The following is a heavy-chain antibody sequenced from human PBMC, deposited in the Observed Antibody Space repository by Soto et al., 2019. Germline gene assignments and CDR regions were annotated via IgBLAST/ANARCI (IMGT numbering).Heavy chain of an antibody. D-gene: IGHD3-3*01. CDR3: ARVRTIFGVVINSPYYYYGMDG. J-gene: IGHJ6*02. V-gene: IGHV4-30-4*01. Sequence: PSETLSLTCTVSGGSISSGDYYWSWIRQPPGKGLEWIGYIYYSGSTYYNPSLKSRVTISVDTSKNQFSLKLSSVTAADTAVYYCARVRTIFGVVINSPYYYYGMDGWGQGTTVTVSS. CDR1: GGSISSGDYY. CDR2: IYYSGST.